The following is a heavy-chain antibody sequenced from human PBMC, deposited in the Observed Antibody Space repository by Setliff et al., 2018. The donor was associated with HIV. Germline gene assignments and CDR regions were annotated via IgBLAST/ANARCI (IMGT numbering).Heavy chain of an antibody. J-gene: IGHJ4*02. CDR3: TIPASSLAPN. CDR1: GGSISSGSYY. V-gene: IGHV4-61*09. CDR2: MYTSGST. Sequence: PSETLSLTCTVSGGSISSGSYYWSWIRQPAGKGLEWIGHMYTSGSTNYNPSLKSRVTISVDTSNNQISLKLTSVTAADTAVYYCTIPASSLAPNWGRGTQVTVSS.